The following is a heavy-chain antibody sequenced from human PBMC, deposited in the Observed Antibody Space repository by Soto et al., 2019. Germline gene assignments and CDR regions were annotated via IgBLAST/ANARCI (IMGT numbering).Heavy chain of an antibody. CDR2: IIPIFGTA. D-gene: IGHD3-22*01. V-gene: IGHV1-69*12. CDR1: GGTFSSYA. Sequence: QVQLVQSGAEVKKPGSSVKVSCKASGGTFSSYAISWVRQAPGQGLEWRGGIIPIFGTADYAQKFQGRVTIPADESTSTGNMELSSLRSEDTAVYYCASHYDSSGYYYRGLDYWGQGTLVTVSS. CDR3: ASHYDSSGYYYRGLDY. J-gene: IGHJ4*02.